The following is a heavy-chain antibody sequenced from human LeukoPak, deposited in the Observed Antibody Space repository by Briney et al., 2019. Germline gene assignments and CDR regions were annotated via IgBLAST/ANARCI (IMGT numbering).Heavy chain of an antibody. CDR3: AKETPNTGWFDP. CDR1: GHTFTTYY. V-gene: IGHV1-46*01. Sequence: GASVKVSCKASGHTFTTYYVHLVRQAPGQGLEWMGVINPSGDGTNYPQRFQGGVTLTRDTSTSTVYMELSSLRSEDTAIYYCAKETPNTGWFDPWGQGTLVTVSS. CDR2: INPSGDGT. D-gene: IGHD1-14*01. J-gene: IGHJ5*02.